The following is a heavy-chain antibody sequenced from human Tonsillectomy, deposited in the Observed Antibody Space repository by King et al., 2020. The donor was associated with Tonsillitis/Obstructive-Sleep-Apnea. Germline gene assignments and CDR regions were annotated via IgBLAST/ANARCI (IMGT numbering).Heavy chain of an antibody. CDR3: ARDDGYCNTARCYDAFDI. D-gene: IGHD2-2*01. J-gene: IGHJ3*02. CDR2: INQDGSVK. V-gene: IGHV3-7*04. CDR1: GFTFSNYW. Sequence: VQLVESGGGLVQPGGSLRLSCAASGFTFSNYWMTWVRQAPGKGLEWVANINQDGSVKHYVDSAEGRFTISRDNAKNSLHLQRNSLRAEDTAVYYCARDDGYCNTARCYDAFDIWGQGTKVTVST.